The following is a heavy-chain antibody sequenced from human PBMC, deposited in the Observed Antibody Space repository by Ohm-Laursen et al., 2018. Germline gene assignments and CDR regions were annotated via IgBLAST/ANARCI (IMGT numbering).Heavy chain of an antibody. CDR3: ARQISIAARTYYYYGMDV. D-gene: IGHD6-6*01. CDR1: GGSISGGAYC. V-gene: IGHV4-31*03. J-gene: IGHJ6*02. CDR2: IYHSGST. Sequence: TLSFTCTVSGGSISGGAYCWSWIRQHPGKGLERIGYIYHSGSTYYNPSLKSRVTISVDTSKNQFSLKLSSVTAADTAVYYCARQISIAARTYYYYGMDVWGQGTTVTVSS.